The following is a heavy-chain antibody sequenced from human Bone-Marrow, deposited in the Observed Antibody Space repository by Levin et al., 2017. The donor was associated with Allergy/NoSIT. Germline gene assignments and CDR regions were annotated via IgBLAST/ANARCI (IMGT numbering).Heavy chain of an antibody. J-gene: IGHJ4*02. CDR1: GYTFTDYY. CDR3: ESQAFDY. Sequence: GESLKISCKASGYTFTDYYMNWVRQAPGQGLEWMGIINPRGGRTSYAQKFQGRLTMTRDTSTSTVYMELSSLRSEDAAVYYCESQAFDYWGQGTLVTVSS. V-gene: IGHV1-46*01. CDR2: INPRGGRT.